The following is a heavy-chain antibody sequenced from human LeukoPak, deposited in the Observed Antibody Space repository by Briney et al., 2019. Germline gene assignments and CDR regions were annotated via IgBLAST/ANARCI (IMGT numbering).Heavy chain of an antibody. Sequence: ASVKVSCKASGYTFTGYYMHWVRQAPGLGLEWMGWISPNSGGTNYAQKFQDRVTMSRDTSSTTAYMELSRLRSEDTAVYYCARVGSYYGSGSYYYGMDVWGQGTTVTVSS. CDR2: ISPNSGGT. J-gene: IGHJ6*02. V-gene: IGHV1-2*02. CDR1: GYTFTGYY. D-gene: IGHD3-10*01. CDR3: ARVGSYYGSGSYYYGMDV.